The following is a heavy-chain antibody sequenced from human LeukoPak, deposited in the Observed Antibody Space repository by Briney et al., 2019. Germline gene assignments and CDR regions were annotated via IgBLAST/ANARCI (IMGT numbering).Heavy chain of an antibody. CDR1: GASISSYY. D-gene: IGHD3-10*01. V-gene: IGHV4-4*07. Sequence: SETLSLTCAVSGASISSYYWSWIRQPAGKGLEWIGRIYTSGSTNYNPSLKSRVTMSVDTSKNQFSLKLSSVTAADTAVYYCARYLRAYGMDVWGQGTTVTVSS. J-gene: IGHJ6*02. CDR3: ARYLRAYGMDV. CDR2: IYTSGST.